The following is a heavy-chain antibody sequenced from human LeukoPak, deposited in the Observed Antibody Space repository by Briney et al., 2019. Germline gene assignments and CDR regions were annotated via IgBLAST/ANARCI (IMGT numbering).Heavy chain of an antibody. CDR2: IYHSGST. D-gene: IGHD2-2*01. Sequence: SETLPLTCTVSGYSISSGYYWGWIRQPPGKGLEWIGSIYHSGSTYYNPSLKSRVTISVDTSKNQFSLKLSSVTAADTAVYYCARDLFCSSTSCYHWFDPWGQGTLVTVSS. V-gene: IGHV4-38-2*02. J-gene: IGHJ5*02. CDR3: ARDLFCSSTSCYHWFDP. CDR1: GYSISSGYY.